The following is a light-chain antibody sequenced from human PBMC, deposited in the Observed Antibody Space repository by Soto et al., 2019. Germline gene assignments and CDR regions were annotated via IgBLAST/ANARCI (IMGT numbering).Light chain of an antibody. Sequence: AIQMPQSPSSLSASVGDRVTITCRASQGIRNDLGWYQQKPGKAPKLLIYAASSLQSGVPSRFSGSGSGKDFTLTISSLQPEDFATYYCLQDYNYPVTFGQGTKLEIK. J-gene: IGKJ2*01. V-gene: IGKV1-6*01. CDR3: LQDYNYPVT. CDR2: AAS. CDR1: QGIRND.